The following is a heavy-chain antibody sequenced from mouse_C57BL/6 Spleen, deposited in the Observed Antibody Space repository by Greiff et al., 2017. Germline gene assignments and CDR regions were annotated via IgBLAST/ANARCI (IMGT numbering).Heavy chain of an antibody. CDR1: GYTFTSYW. CDR3: ARGEIYDGYSWFAY. CDR2: INPSNGGT. J-gene: IGHJ3*01. D-gene: IGHD2-3*01. V-gene: IGHV1-53*01. Sequence: QVQLQQSGTELVKPGASVKLSCKASGYTFTSYWMHWVKQRPGQGLEWIGNINPSNGGTNYNEKFKSKATLTVDKSSSTAYMQLSSLTSEDSAVYYCARGEIYDGYSWFAYWGQGTLVTVSA.